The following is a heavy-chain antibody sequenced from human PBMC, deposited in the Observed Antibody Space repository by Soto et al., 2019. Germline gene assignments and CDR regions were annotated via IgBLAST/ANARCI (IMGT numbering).Heavy chain of an antibody. CDR3: AKDVIAFGVETALDFDT. Sequence: GGSLRLSCAASSISLDRYGMHWVRQAPGKGLEWVAVISYDGYRRYYADSVKGRFTISRDISSNTLFLQMNSLGHEDTAIYYCAKDVIAFGVETALDFDTWGQGTLVTVSS. CDR1: SISLDRYG. V-gene: IGHV3-30*18. J-gene: IGHJ4*02. D-gene: IGHD5-18*01. CDR2: ISYDGYRR.